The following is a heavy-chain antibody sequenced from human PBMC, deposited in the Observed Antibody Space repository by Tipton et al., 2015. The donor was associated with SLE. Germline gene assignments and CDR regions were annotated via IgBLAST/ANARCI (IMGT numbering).Heavy chain of an antibody. V-gene: IGHV4-39*07. CDR1: GGSISSSSYY. D-gene: IGHD3/OR15-3a*01. CDR2: IYYSRRT. Sequence: TLSLTCTVSGGSISSSSYYWGWIRQPPGKGLEWIGSIYYSRRTYYSPSLKNRVTISVDTSKNQFSLMLTSVAAADTALYYCARIFRYDVWENSREFGYFDAWGQGALVSVSS. J-gene: IGHJ4*02. CDR3: ARIFRYDVWENSREFGYFDA.